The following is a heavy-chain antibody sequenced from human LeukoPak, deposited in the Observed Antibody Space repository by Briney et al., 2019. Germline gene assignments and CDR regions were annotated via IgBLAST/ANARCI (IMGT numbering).Heavy chain of an antibody. Sequence: GGSLRLSCAASGFTFSNYAMEWVHQAPGKGLEWVALISYDGKHKYYADSMKGRFTISRDNSKNTLYLQVNSLRAEDTAVYYCAREDDDSNGIDVWGHGTTVTVSS. CDR3: AREDDDSNGIDV. D-gene: IGHD4-11*01. J-gene: IGHJ6*02. CDR2: ISYDGKHK. V-gene: IGHV3-30*04. CDR1: GFTFSNYA.